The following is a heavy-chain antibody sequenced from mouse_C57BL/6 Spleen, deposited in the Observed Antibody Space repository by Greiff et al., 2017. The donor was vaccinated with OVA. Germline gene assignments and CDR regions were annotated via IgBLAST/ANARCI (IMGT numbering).Heavy chain of an antibody. CDR1: GFTFSDYG. J-gene: IGHJ2*01. CDR2: ISSGSSTI. Sequence: EVMLVESGGGLVKPGGSLKLSCAASGFTFSDYGMHWVRQAPEKGLEWVAYISSGSSTIYYADTVKGRFTISRDNAKNTLFLQMTSLRSEDTAMYYCARAYGSRRYFDYWGQGTTLTVSS. D-gene: IGHD1-1*01. V-gene: IGHV5-17*01. CDR3: ARAYGSRRYFDY.